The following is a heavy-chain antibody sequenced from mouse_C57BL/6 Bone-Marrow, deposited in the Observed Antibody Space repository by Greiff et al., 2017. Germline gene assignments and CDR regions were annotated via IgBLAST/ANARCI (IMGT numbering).Heavy chain of an antibody. CDR2: ISNGGGST. V-gene: IGHV5-12*01. Sequence: EVMLVESGGGLVQPGGSLKLSCAASGFTFSDYYMYWVRQTPEKRLEWVAYISNGGGSTYYPDTVKGRFTISRDNAKNTLYLQMSRLKSEDTAMYYCARKWLRRPYYYARDYWGQGTSVTVSS. CDR1: GFTFSDYY. J-gene: IGHJ4*01. CDR3: ARKWLRRPYYYARDY. D-gene: IGHD2-2*01.